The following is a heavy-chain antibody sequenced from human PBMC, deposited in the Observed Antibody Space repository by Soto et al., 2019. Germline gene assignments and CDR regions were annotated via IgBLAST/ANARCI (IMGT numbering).Heavy chain of an antibody. CDR1: GYTFTGYY. CDR2: INPNSGGT. J-gene: IGHJ6*04. V-gene: IGHV1-2*04. Sequence: ASVKVSCKASGYTFTGYYMHWVRQAPGQGLEWMGWINPNSGGTNYAQKFQGWVTMTRDTSISTAYMELSRLRSDDTAVYYCARDYDFWSGHTLDVWAKGTTVTVSS. D-gene: IGHD3-3*01. CDR3: ARDYDFWSGHTLDV.